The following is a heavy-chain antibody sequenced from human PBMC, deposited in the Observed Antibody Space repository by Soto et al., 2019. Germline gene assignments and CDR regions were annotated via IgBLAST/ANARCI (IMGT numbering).Heavy chain of an antibody. CDR3: ARSYCSSTSCYKDV. J-gene: IGHJ6*02. CDR2: ISYDGSNK. CDR1: GFTFSSYA. V-gene: IGHV3-30-3*01. D-gene: IGHD2-2*02. Sequence: QVQLVESGGGVVQPGRSLRLSCAASGFTFSSYAMHWVRQAPGKGLEWVAVISYDGSNKYYADSVKGRFTISRDNSKNTLYLQMNSLRAEDTAVYYCARSYCSSTSCYKDVWGQGTTVTVSS.